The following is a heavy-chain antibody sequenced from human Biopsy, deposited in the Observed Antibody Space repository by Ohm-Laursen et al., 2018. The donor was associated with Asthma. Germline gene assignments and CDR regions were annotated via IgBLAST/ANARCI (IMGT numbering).Heavy chain of an antibody. V-gene: IGHV1-3*04. CDR1: GYNFISFA. D-gene: IGHD3-3*01. CDR3: ARTYYDFWTGQVKDVFGV. Sequence: ASVKVSCNASGYNFISFAIHWVRQAPGQRLEWMGWVNTGNGDTKYSQKFQGRVTITRDTSASTAYMELRSLRSEDTATYYCARTYYDFWTGQVKDVFGVWGQGTMVTVSS. CDR2: VNTGNGDT. J-gene: IGHJ3*01.